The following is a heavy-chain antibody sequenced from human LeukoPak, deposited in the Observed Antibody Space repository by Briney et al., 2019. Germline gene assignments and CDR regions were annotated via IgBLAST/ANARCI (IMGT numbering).Heavy chain of an antibody. D-gene: IGHD3-10*01. J-gene: IGHJ3*02. CDR3: ARDRGGSASHGLDAFDI. CDR1: GFTFSSYS. Sequence: GGSLRLSCAASGFTFSSYSMNWVRQAPGKGLEWVSSISSSSSYIYYADSVKGRFTISRDNAKNSLYLQMNSLRAEDTAVYDCARDRGGSASHGLDAFDIWGQGTMVTVSS. V-gene: IGHV3-21*01. CDR2: ISSSSSYI.